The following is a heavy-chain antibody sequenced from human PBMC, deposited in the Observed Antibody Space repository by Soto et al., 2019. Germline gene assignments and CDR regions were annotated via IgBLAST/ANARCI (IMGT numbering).Heavy chain of an antibody. Sequence: PSETLSLTCTVSGGSISSSSYYWGWIRQPPGMGLEWIGTISYSGTTNYNPSLKSRVTISIDTSKNQFSLKFNSVTAADTAVYYCAREGYNFGPFDYWGQGALVTVSS. CDR1: GGSISSSSYY. CDR2: ISYSGTT. D-gene: IGHD5-18*01. CDR3: AREGYNFGPFDY. J-gene: IGHJ4*02. V-gene: IGHV4-39*07.